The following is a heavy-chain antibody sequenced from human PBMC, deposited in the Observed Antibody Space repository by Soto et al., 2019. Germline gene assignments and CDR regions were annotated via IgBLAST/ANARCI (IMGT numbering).Heavy chain of an antibody. D-gene: IGHD3-3*01. V-gene: IGHV3-23*01. Sequence: GGSLRLSCAASGFTFSSYAMSWVRQAPGKGLEWVSAISGSGGSTYYADSVKGRFTISRDNSKNTLYLQMSSLRAEDTAVYYCAKDTIFGVVIIRYWYFDLWGRGTLVTVSS. CDR2: ISGSGGST. CDR1: GFTFSSYA. CDR3: AKDTIFGVVIIRYWYFDL. J-gene: IGHJ2*01.